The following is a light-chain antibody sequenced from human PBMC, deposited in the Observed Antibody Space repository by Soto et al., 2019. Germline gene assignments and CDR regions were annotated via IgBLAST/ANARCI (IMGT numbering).Light chain of an antibody. CDR2: EVS. J-gene: IGLJ2*01. Sequence: QSALTQPASVSGSPGQSITISCTGTSSDFGTYNYVSWYQQHPGKVPKLMIYEVSNRPSGVSSRFSGSKSGNTASLTISGLQAEDEADYFCSSYTTSNTVIFGGGTKLPVL. V-gene: IGLV2-14*01. CDR3: SSYTTSNTVI. CDR1: SSDFGTYNY.